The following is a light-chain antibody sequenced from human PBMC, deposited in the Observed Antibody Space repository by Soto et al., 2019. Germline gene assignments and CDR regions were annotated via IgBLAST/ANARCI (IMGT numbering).Light chain of an antibody. CDR1: SSDVGGYNY. Sequence: QPVLTQPASVSGSPGQSITISCTGTSSDVGGYNYVSWYQQHPGKAPKLMIYDVSNRPSGVSYRFSGSKSGNTASLTISGLQAEDEADYYCSSYTSSSTLFGGGTKLTVL. CDR3: SSYTSSSTL. CDR2: DVS. J-gene: IGLJ2*01. V-gene: IGLV2-14*03.